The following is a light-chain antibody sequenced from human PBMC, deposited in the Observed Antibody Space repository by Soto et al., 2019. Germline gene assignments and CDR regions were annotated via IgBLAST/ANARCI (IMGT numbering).Light chain of an antibody. V-gene: IGLV2-8*01. CDR3: SSYAGSNYPCV. J-gene: IGLJ1*01. CDR1: XSDVGGYNS. CDR2: EVS. Sequence: QSALTQPPSASGSPGQSVTISCTGTXSDVGGYNSVSWYQQHPGKAPKLMISEVSKRPSGVPDRFSGSKSGNTASLTVSGLQAEDEADYYCSSYAGSNYPCVFGTGTKLTVL.